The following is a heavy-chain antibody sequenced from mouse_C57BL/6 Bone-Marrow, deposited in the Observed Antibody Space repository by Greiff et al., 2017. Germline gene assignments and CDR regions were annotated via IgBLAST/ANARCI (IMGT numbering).Heavy chain of an antibody. D-gene: IGHD4-1*01. J-gene: IGHJ2*01. Sequence: VQLKESGPELVKPGASVKMSCKASGYTFTDYNMHWVKQSHGKSLEWIGYINPNNGGTSYNQKFKGKATLTVNKSSSTAYMELRSLTSEDSAVYYCARSNWAFDYWGQGTTLTVSS. CDR1: GYTFTDYN. CDR2: INPNNGGT. V-gene: IGHV1-22*01. CDR3: ARSNWAFDY.